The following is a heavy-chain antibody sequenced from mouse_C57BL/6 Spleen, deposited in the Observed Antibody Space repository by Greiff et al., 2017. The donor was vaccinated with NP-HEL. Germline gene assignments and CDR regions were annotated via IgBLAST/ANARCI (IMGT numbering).Heavy chain of an antibody. CDR2: IWSGGST. CDR3: AREEGYGYDGWFAY. D-gene: IGHD2-2*01. Sequence: QVQLQQSGPGLVQPSQSLSITCTVSGFSLTSYGVHWVRQSPGKGLEWLGVIWSGGSTDYNAAFISRLSISKDNSKSQVFFKMNSLQADDTAIYYCAREEGYGYDGWFAYWGQGTLVTVSA. J-gene: IGHJ3*01. V-gene: IGHV2-2*01. CDR1: GFSLTSYG.